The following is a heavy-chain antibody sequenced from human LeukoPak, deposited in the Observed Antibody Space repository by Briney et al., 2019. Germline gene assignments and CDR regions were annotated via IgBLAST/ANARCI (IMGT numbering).Heavy chain of an antibody. Sequence: GGSLRLSCAASGFTFSRYAMHWVRQAPGKGLEYVSAISSNGGRTYYENSVKGRFTISRGNSKNTLYLQMGSLRAEDMAVYYCARDFVHYYDSSGFEYYFDFWGQGTLVTVSS. V-gene: IGHV3-64*01. CDR2: ISSNGGRT. CDR1: GFTFSRYA. CDR3: ARDFVHYYDSSGFEYYFDF. D-gene: IGHD3-22*01. J-gene: IGHJ4*02.